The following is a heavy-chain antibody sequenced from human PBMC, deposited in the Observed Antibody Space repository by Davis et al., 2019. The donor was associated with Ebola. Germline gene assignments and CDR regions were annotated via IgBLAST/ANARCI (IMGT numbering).Heavy chain of an antibody. Sequence: GESLKISCAASGFTFSRYWMHWVRQAPGKGLVYVSRISSDGGITSYADSVKGRFTISRDNAKDLLYLQLNSLRAEDTAVYYCARLRRGGYFDYWGQGALVTVSS. D-gene: IGHD3-16*01. CDR2: ISSDGGIT. CDR1: GFTFSRYW. CDR3: ARLRRGGYFDY. J-gene: IGHJ4*02. V-gene: IGHV3-74*01.